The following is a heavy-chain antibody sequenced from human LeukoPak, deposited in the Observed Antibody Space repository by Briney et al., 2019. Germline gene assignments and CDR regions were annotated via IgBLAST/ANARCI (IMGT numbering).Heavy chain of an antibody. Sequence: SSQTLSLTCTVSGGSISSGSYYWSCIRQPAGKGLEWIGRIYTSGSTNYNPSLKSRVTISVDTSKNQFSLKLSSVTAADTAVYYCAREADPLKLERPRWGYYGMDVWGQGTTVTVSS. CDR2: IYTSGST. CDR3: AREADPLKLERPRWGYYGMDV. V-gene: IGHV4-61*02. J-gene: IGHJ6*02. CDR1: GGSISSGSYY. D-gene: IGHD1-1*01.